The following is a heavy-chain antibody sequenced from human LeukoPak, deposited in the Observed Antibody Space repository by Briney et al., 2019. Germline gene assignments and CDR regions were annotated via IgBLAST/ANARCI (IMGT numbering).Heavy chain of an antibody. J-gene: IGHJ6*03. D-gene: IGHD2-15*01. CDR2: INHSGST. Sequence: SETLSLTCAVYGGSFSGYYWSWIRQPPGKGLEWIGEINHSGSTNYNPSLKSRVTISVDTSKNQFSLKLSSVTAADTAVYYCARRRWYYYMDGWGKGTTVTISS. CDR1: GGSFSGYY. CDR3: ARRRWYYYMDG. V-gene: IGHV4-34*01.